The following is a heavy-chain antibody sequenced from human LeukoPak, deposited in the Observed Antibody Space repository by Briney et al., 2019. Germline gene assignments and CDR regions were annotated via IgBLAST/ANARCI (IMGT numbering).Heavy chain of an antibody. CDR1: GGSISMY. D-gene: IGHD6-6*01. J-gene: IGHJ4*01. CDR3: ARHRAYSSSSPFDY. CDR2: IYYTGST. V-gene: IGHV4-59*08. Sequence: SETLSLTCSVSGGSISMYWSWIRQPPGKGLEWIGYIYYTGSTNYNPSLKSRVTMFVDMSKNQFFLRLSSVTAADTAVYYCARHRAYSSSSPFDYWGQGTMVTVSS.